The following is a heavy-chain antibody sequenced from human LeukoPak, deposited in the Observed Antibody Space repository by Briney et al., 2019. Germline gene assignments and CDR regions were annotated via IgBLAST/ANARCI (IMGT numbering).Heavy chain of an antibody. J-gene: IGHJ5*02. D-gene: IGHD3-22*01. CDR3: AKDPTDSSGYYTDGWFDP. Sequence: PGWSLRLSCAASGFTFSSYAMSWVRQAPGKGLEWVSAISGSGGSTYYADSVKGRFTISRDNSKNTLYLQMNSLRAEDTAVYYCAKDPTDSSGYYTDGWFDPWGQGTLVTVSS. CDR1: GFTFSSYA. V-gene: IGHV3-23*01. CDR2: ISGSGGST.